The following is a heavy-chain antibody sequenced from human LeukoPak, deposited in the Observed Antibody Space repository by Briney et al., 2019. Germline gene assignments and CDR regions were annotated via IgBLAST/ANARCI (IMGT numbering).Heavy chain of an antibody. V-gene: IGHV4-59*01. CDR1: GGSISGYY. Sequence: PSETLSLTCDVSGGSISGYYWSWIRQPPGEGLEWIGYIYYSGNTNYNPSLKSRVTISLDTSKNQFSLKLNSVTAADTAMYYCARGTTLTTIGDHWGQGTLVTVSS. CDR3: ARGTTLTTIGDH. D-gene: IGHD4-17*01. CDR2: IYYSGNT. J-gene: IGHJ4*02.